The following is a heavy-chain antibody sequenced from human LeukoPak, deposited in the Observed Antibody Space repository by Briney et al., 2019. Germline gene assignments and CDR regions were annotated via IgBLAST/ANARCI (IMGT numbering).Heavy chain of an antibody. CDR2: ISADNGNT. J-gene: IGHJ4*02. Sequence: GASVTVSCTGSGYTLSNHAFSWVRQAPGQGLEWMGWISADNGNTNHAQKFQGRVSLTTDTSTSTAYMELRSLRSDDTAVYYCARAEKGSYFWSGYLRGDYFDYWGQGTLVTVSS. CDR3: ARAEKGSYFWSGYLRGDYFDY. D-gene: IGHD3-3*01. V-gene: IGHV1-18*04. CDR1: GYTLSNHA.